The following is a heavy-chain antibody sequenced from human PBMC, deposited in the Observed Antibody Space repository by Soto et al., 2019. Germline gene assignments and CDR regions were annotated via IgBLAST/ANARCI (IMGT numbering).Heavy chain of an antibody. CDR2: IYPADSDT. D-gene: IGHD4-17*01. J-gene: IGHJ5*02. V-gene: IGHV5-51*01. CDR1: GFTFTNYW. CDR3: ARTGRSGLRWLDFFDP. Sequence: PGESLKISCETSGFTFTNYWIVWVRQVPGKGLEWMGLIYPADSDTRYNPSFQGQVTISADTSTNTAFLHWSSLSASDSATYFCARTGRSGLRWLDFFDPWGQGTLVTVCS.